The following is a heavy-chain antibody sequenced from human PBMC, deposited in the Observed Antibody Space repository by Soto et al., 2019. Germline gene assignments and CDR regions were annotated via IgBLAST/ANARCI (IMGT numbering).Heavy chain of an antibody. CDR2: ISGSGGST. D-gene: IGHD6-19*01. CDR3: AKNPQSSGWRGLVYFDY. V-gene: IGHV3-23*01. CDR1: GFTFSSYA. J-gene: IGHJ4*02. Sequence: GGSLRLSCAASGFTFSSYAMSWVRRAPGKGLEWVSAISGSGGSTYYADSVKGRFTISRDNSKNTLYLQMNSLRAEDTAVYYCAKNPQSSGWRGLVYFDYWGQGTLVTVSS.